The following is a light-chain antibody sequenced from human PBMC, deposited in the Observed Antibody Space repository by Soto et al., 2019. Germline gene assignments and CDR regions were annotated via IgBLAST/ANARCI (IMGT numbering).Light chain of an antibody. CDR2: GAS. CDR3: QQYNKWPQT. V-gene: IGKV3-15*01. Sequence: EIVMTQSPATLSVSPGERATLSCRASQSVSSNLAWYQHKPDQAPRLLIYGASTRATGIPARFSGSGSGTEFTLTISSLQSEDFAVYYCQQYNKWPQTFGQGTKV. J-gene: IGKJ1*01. CDR1: QSVSSN.